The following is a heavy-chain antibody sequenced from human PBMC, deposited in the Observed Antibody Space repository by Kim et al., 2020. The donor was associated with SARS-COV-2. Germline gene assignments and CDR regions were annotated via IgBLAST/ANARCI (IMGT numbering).Heavy chain of an antibody. CDR3: AREGGTYGDYVDY. J-gene: IGHJ4*02. CDR2: ISSSSSYI. D-gene: IGHD4-17*01. Sequence: GGSLRLSCAASGFTFSSYSMNWVRQAPGKGLEWVSSISSSSSYIYYADSVKGRFTISRDNAKNSLYLQMNSLRAEDTAVYYCAREGGTYGDYVDYWGQGTLVTVSS. V-gene: IGHV3-21*01. CDR1: GFTFSSYS.